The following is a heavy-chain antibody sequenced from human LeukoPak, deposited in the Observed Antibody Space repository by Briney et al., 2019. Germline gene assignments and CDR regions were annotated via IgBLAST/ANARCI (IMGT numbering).Heavy chain of an antibody. V-gene: IGHV1-18*01. CDR1: GYTFTSYG. CDR2: ISAYNGNT. CDR3: ARGTYYAILTGFRTHRPFDY. Sequence: ASVKVSCKASGYTFTSYGIIWVRQAPGQGLEWMGWISAYNGNTNYAQKLQGRVTMTTDTSTSTAYMELRSLRPDDTAVYYCARGTYYAILTGFRTHRPFDYWGQGTLVTVSS. D-gene: IGHD3-9*01. J-gene: IGHJ4*02.